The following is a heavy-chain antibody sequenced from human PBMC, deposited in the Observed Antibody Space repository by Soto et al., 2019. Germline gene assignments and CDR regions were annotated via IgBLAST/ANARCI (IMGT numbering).Heavy chain of an antibody. D-gene: IGHD4-4*01. J-gene: IGHJ6*03. Sequence: GGSLRLSCAASGFTFSSYSMNWVRQAPGKGLEWVSYISSSSTIYYADSVKGRFTISREHAKNLLYLQMNSLRAEDTAVYYCARDSTVTTFGGYYYYYMDVWGRGTTVTVSS. V-gene: IGHV3-48*01. CDR1: GFTFSSYS. CDR3: ARDSTVTTFGGYYYYYMDV. CDR2: ISSSSTI.